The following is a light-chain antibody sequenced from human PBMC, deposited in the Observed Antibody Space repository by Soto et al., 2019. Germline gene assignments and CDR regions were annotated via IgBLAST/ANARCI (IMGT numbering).Light chain of an antibody. CDR2: DVT. J-gene: IGLJ1*01. CDR1: SSDVGGYNY. CDR3: SSYTSSSTPYV. V-gene: IGLV2-14*01. Sequence: QSALTQPASVSGSPGQSITISCTGASSDVGGYNYVSWYQQHPVKAPKLMIYDVTNRPSGVSDRFSGSKSGNTASLTISGLQAEDDADYYCSSYTSSSTPYVLGTGTKVTLL.